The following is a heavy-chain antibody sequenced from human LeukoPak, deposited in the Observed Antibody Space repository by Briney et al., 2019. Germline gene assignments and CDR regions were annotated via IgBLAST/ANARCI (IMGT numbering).Heavy chain of an antibody. CDR1: GGSISSYY. V-gene: IGHV4-59*01. J-gene: IGHJ4*02. Sequence: SETLSLTCTVSGGSISSYYWSWIRQPPGKGLEWIGYIYYSGSTNYNPSLKSRVTISVDTSKNQFSLKLSSVTAADTAVYYCARWGRYSSGWYLVRNYFDYWGQGTLVTVSS. D-gene: IGHD6-19*01. CDR2: IYYSGST. CDR3: ARWGRYSSGWYLVRNYFDY.